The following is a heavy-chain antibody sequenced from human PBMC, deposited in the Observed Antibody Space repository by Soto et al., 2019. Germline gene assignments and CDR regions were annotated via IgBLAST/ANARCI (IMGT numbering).Heavy chain of an antibody. Sequence: QVQLQESGPGLVEPSQTLSLTCTVSGGSISSGGYFWSWIRQPPGKGLEWIGHIYNSGSTYTNPSLKSRVTMSEDTSKNHFALQLSSVTAADTAVYYCARGPSGDKVDYWGQGTLVTVSS. CDR1: GGSISSGGYF. CDR3: ARGPSGDKVDY. J-gene: IGHJ4*02. D-gene: IGHD1-26*01. CDR2: IYNSGST. V-gene: IGHV4-30-4*01.